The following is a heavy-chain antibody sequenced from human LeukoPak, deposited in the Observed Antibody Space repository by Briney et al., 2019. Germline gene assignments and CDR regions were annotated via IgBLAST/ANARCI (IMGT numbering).Heavy chain of an antibody. J-gene: IGHJ4*02. V-gene: IGHV4-59*12. Sequence: SETLSLTCTVSGGSISSYYWSWIRQPPGKGLEWIGYIYYSGSTNYNPSLKSRVTISVDTSKNQFSLKLSSVTAADTAVYYCASLAVAGLGYWGQGTLVTVSS. CDR3: ASLAVAGLGY. CDR1: GGSISSYY. CDR2: IYYSGST. D-gene: IGHD6-19*01.